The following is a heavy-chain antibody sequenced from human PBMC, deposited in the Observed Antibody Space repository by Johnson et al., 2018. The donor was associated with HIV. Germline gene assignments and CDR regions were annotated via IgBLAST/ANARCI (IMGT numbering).Heavy chain of an antibody. CDR2: IRYDGSNK. CDR3: AKDRGITIFGPVIWGEPPDAFDI. J-gene: IGHJ3*02. CDR1: GFTFSSYG. V-gene: IGHV3-30*02. D-gene: IGHD3-3*01. Sequence: QMLLVESGGGVVQPGGSLRLSCAASGFTFSSYGMHWVRQAPGKGLEWVAFIRYDGSNKYYADSVKGRFTISRDNSKNTLYLQMTSLRAEDKAVYYCAKDRGITIFGPVIWGEPPDAFDIWGQGTMVTVSS.